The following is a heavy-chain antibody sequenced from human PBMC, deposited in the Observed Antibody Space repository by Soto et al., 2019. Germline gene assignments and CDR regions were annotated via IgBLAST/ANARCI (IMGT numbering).Heavy chain of an antibody. D-gene: IGHD3-10*01. CDR2: IYWDDDK. CDR3: AHISRWFGDLTRQDFDY. CDR1: GFSLSTSGVG. J-gene: IGHJ4*02. V-gene: IGHV2-5*02. Sequence: QITLKESGPTLVKPTQTLTLTCTFSGFSLSTSGVGVDWIRQPPGKALEWLALIYWDDDKRYSPSLKSRLTITKDTSKDQVVLTMTNMDPVDTATYYSAHISRWFGDLTRQDFDYWGQGTLVTVSS.